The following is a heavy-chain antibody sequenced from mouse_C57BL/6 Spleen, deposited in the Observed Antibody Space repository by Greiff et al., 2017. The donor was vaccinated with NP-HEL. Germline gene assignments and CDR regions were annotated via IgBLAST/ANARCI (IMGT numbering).Heavy chain of an antibody. CDR1: GYTFTRYW. D-gene: IGHD2-2*01. CDR3: ARSNYGYPFAY. J-gene: IGHJ3*01. Sequence: QVQLQQPGAELVMPGASVKLSCKASGYTFTRYWMHWVKQRPGQGLEWIGEIDPSDSYTNYNQKFKGKSTLTVDKSSSTAYMQLSSLTSEDSAVYYCARSNYGYPFAYWGQGTLVTVSA. V-gene: IGHV1-69*01. CDR2: IDPSDSYT.